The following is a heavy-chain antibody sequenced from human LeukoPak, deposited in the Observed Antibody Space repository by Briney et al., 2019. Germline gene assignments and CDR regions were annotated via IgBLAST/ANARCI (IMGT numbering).Heavy chain of an antibody. CDR1: GGSFSGYY. J-gene: IGHJ6*02. CDR2: INHSGST. D-gene: IGHD2-15*01. CDR3: ARVRGVVAATHYYGMDV. V-gene: IGHV4-34*01. Sequence: PSETLSLTCAVYGGSFSGYYWSWIRQPPGKGLEWIGEINHSGSTNYNPSLKSRVTISVDTSKNQFSLKLSSVTAADTAVYYCARVRGVVAATHYYGMDVWGQGTTVTVSS.